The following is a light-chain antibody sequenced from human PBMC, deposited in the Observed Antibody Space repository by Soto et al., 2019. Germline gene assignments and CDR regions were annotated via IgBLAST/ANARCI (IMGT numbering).Light chain of an antibody. J-gene: IGLJ1*01. V-gene: IGLV2-23*02. Sequence: HSVLTQPASVSGSPGQSITISCTGTSSDVGSYNLISWYQQYPGKAPKLMIYEVSKRPSGVSNRFSGSKSGNTASLTISGLQAEDEADYYCCSYAGSSTFYVFGTGTKVTVL. CDR2: EVS. CDR3: CSYAGSSTFYV. CDR1: SSDVGSYNL.